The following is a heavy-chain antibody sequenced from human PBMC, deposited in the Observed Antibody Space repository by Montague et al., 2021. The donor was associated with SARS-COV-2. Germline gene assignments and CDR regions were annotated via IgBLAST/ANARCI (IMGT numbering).Heavy chain of an antibody. J-gene: IGHJ4*02. V-gene: IGHV3-23*01. D-gene: IGHD5-24*01. CDR1: GFIFRHYA. CDR3: AKDREMDYSADY. CDR2: ISTSGDYT. Sequence: SLSLSFSASGFIFRHYAMSWVRQAPGKGLEWVSGISTSGDYTYYADSLKGRFTISRDNSRNTLYLQMNSLRAEDTAIYYCAKDREMDYSADYWGRGTLVTVSS.